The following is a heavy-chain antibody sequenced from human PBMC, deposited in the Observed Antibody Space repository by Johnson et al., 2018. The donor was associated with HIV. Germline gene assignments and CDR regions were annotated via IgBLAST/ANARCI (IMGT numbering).Heavy chain of an antibody. CDR3: ARLITMIVVAKDAFDI. D-gene: IGHD3-22*01. Sequence: QVHLVESGGGVVQPGRSLRLSCAASGFTFSSYAMHWFRQAPGKGLEWVAVISYDGSNKYYADFVKGRFTISRDKSKNTQYLQMNSRRAEEPAVYYCARLITMIVVAKDAFDIWGHGTMVTVSS. CDR2: ISYDGSNK. CDR1: GFTFSSYA. J-gene: IGHJ3*02. V-gene: IGHV3-30-3*01.